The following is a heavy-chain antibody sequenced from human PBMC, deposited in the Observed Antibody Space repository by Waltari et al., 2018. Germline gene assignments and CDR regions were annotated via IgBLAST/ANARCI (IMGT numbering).Heavy chain of an antibody. CDR1: GFTFSSYT. CDR2: IRSGSSYI. J-gene: IGHJ4*02. V-gene: IGHV3-21*01. D-gene: IGHD2-15*01. Sequence: EVQLVGSGGGLVKPGGSLRLSCAASGFTFSSYTMNWVRQAPGKGLEWVSSIRSGSSYIYYAASVKVRFTISRDNAKNSLYLQMNSLRAEDTAVYYCAREWGVMVGTAGYYFDYWGQGTLVTVSS. CDR3: AREWGVMVGTAGYYFDY.